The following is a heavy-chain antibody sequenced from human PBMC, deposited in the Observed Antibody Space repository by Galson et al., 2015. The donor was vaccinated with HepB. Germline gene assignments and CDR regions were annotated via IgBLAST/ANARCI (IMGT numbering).Heavy chain of an antibody. CDR1: GGTFSSYA. J-gene: IGHJ4*02. CDR2: IIPIFGTA. Sequence: SVKVSCKASGGTFSSYAISWVRQAPGQGLEWMGGIIPIFGTANYAQKFQGRVTITADESTSTAYMELSSLRSEDTAVYYCARDGEGYYDMFSWGQGTLVTVSS. D-gene: IGHD3-22*01. CDR3: ARDGEGYYDMFS. V-gene: IGHV1-69*13.